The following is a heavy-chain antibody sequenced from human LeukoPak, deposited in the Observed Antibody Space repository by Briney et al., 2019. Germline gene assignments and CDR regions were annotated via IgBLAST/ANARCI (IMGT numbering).Heavy chain of an antibody. CDR2: ISSSSSTI. J-gene: IGHJ6*03. V-gene: IGHV3-48*01. CDR3: AKDGGVRGPDYYYYMDV. Sequence: GGSLRLSCAASGFTFSSYSMNWVRQAPGKGLEWVSYISSSSSTIYYADSVKGRFTISRDNAKNSLYLQMNGLRPEDTAVYYCAKDGGVRGPDYYYYMDVWGKGTTVTISS. CDR1: GFTFSSYS. D-gene: IGHD3-10*01.